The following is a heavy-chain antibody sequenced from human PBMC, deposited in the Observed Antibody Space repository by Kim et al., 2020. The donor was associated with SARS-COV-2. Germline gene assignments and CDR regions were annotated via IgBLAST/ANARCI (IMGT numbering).Heavy chain of an antibody. V-gene: IGHV1-3*01. CDR1: GYTFTSYA. D-gene: IGHD2-15*01. CDR2: INAGNGNT. CDR3: ARFGGYCSGGSCYEGPYDY. J-gene: IGHJ4*02. Sequence: ASVKVSCKASGYTFTSYAMHWVRQAPGQRLEWMGWINAGNGNTKYSQKFQGRVTITRDTSASTAYMELSRLRSEDTAVYYCARFGGYCSGGSCYEGPYDYWGQGTLVTVSS.